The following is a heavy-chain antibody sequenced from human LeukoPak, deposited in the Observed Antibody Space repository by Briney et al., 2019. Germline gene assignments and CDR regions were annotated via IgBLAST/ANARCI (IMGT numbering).Heavy chain of an antibody. Sequence: GGSLRLSCAASGFTFSSYAMHWVRQAPGKGLEWVANIKQDGSEKYYVDSVKGRFTISRDNAKNSLYLQMNSLRAEDTAVYYCARHSTWAPFDYWGQGTLVTVSS. CDR2: IKQDGSEK. CDR3: ARHSTWAPFDY. V-gene: IGHV3-7*01. D-gene: IGHD1-26*01. CDR1: GFTFSSYA. J-gene: IGHJ4*02.